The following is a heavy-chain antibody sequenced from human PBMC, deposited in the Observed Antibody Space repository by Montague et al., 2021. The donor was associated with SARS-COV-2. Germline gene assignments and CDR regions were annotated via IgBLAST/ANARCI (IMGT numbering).Heavy chain of an antibody. Sequence: TLSLTCTVSGGSISRGGYYWSWIRQHPGKGLEWIGYIYYRGSTYYNPSLKSRVTISVDTSKNQFSLKLSSVTAADTAVYYCARLTAGYCSGGSCYWGTGFDYWGQGTLITVSS. CDR2: IYYRGST. CDR3: ARLTAGYCSGGSCYWGTGFDY. V-gene: IGHV4-31*03. CDR1: GGSISRGGYY. D-gene: IGHD2-15*01. J-gene: IGHJ4*02.